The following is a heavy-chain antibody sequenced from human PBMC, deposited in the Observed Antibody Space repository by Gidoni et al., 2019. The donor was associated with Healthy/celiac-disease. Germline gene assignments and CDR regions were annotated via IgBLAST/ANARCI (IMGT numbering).Heavy chain of an antibody. D-gene: IGHD3-10*01. CDR1: GGSISSGDYY. J-gene: IGHJ3*02. Sequence: QVQLQESGPGLVKPSQTLSLTCTVSGGSISSGDYYWSWIRQPPGKGLEWIGYIYYSGSTYYNPSLKSRVTISVDTSKNQFSLKLSSVTAADTAVYYCARDSSYYGSGSYLRAFDIWGQGTMVTVSS. CDR3: ARDSSYYGSGSYLRAFDI. CDR2: IYYSGST. V-gene: IGHV4-30-4*01.